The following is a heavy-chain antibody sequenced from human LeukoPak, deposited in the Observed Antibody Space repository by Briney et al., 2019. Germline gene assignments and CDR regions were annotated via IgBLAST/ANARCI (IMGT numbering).Heavy chain of an antibody. V-gene: IGHV4-34*01. J-gene: IGHJ4*02. CDR3: ASLRPFDY. CDR2: INHSGST. CDR1: GGSFSGYY. Sequence: SETLSLTCAVYGGSFSGYYWSWIRQPPRKGLEWIGEINHSGSTNYNPSLKSRVTISVDTSKNQFSLKLSSVTAADTAVYYCASLRPFDYWGQGTLVTVSS.